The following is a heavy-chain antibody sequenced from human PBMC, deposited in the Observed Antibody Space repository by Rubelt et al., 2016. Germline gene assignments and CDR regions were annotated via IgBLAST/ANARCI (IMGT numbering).Heavy chain of an antibody. Sequence: EVQLVESGGGLVKPGGSLRLSCAASGFTFSSYTMDWVRQAPGKGLEWVSSISSSSRYIYYADSVKGRFTISRDNSKNTLYLQLNSLRAEVTAVYYCAKGGGYSYGYIPSWGQGILVTVSS. J-gene: IGHJ5*02. D-gene: IGHD5-18*01. CDR3: AKGGGYSYGYIPS. V-gene: IGHV3-21*04. CDR2: ISSSSRYI. CDR1: GFTFSSYT.